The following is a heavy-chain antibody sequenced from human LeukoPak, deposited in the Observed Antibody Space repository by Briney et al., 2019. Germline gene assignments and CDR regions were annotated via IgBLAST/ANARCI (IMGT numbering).Heavy chain of an antibody. J-gene: IGHJ4*02. Sequence: SVKVSCKASGGTFSSCTISWVRQAPGQGLEWMGRIIPILGIANYAQKFQGRVTITADKSTSTAYMELSSLRSEDTAVYYCARGGGRKAVPGTRSPYHWGQGTLATVSS. CDR2: IIPILGIA. D-gene: IGHD6-19*01. CDR3: ARGGGRKAVPGTRSPYH. CDR1: GGTFSSCT. V-gene: IGHV1-69*02.